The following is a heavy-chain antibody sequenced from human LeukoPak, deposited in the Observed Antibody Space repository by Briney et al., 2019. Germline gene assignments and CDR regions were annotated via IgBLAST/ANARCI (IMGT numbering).Heavy chain of an antibody. CDR2: ISSNGGST. D-gene: IGHD3-10*01. Sequence: GGSLRLSCSASGFTFSSYAMHWVRQAPGKGLEYVSAISSNGGSTYYADSVKGRFTISRGNSKNTLYLQMSSLRAEDTAVYYCVKDTYGSGSYYNPGGYFDYWGQGTLVTVSS. CDR1: GFTFSSYA. J-gene: IGHJ4*02. V-gene: IGHV3-64D*06. CDR3: VKDTYGSGSYYNPGGYFDY.